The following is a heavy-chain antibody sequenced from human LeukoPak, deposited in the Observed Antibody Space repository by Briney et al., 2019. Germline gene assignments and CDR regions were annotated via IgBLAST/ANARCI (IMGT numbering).Heavy chain of an antibody. J-gene: IGHJ5*02. V-gene: IGHV4-34*01. CDR2: INHSGST. CDR3: AGAPRKWWPVKT. Sequence: SETLSLTCAVYGGSFSGYYWSWIRQPPGKGLEWIGEINHSGSTNYNPSLKSRVTISVDTSKNQFSLKLSSVTAADTAVYYCAGAPRKWWPVKTWGQGTLVTVSS. CDR1: GGSFSGYY. D-gene: IGHD2-15*01.